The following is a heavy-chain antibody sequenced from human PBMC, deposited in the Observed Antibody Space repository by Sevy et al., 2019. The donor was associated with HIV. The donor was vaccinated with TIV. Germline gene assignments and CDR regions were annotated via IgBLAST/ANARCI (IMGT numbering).Heavy chain of an antibody. J-gene: IGHJ5*02. CDR1: GYNVKDYW. CDR2: ISSDETNR. Sequence: GGSLRLSCAVSGYNVKDYWMHWVRQAPGKGLVWVSRISSDETNRGYADSVRGRFTISRDNAKNTLYLQMNSLRVEDTAVYYCAIIHPSIPALGSSRFDPWGQGTLVTVSS. D-gene: IGHD6-13*01. V-gene: IGHV3-74*01. CDR3: AIIHPSIPALGSSRFDP.